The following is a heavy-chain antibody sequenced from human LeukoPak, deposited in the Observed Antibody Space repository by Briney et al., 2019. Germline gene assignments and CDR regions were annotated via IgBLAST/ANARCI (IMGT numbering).Heavy chain of an antibody. V-gene: IGHV3-74*01. Sequence: GGSLRLSCAASGFTFSSYWMPWVRQAPGKGLVWVSRINSDGSSTSYADSVRGRFIISRDNAKKSLYLQMNSLRAEDTAVYYCVRGDRRDFWGQGTLVTVSS. J-gene: IGHJ4*02. CDR2: INSDGSST. CDR1: GFTFSSYW. D-gene: IGHD2-21*02. CDR3: VRGDRRDF.